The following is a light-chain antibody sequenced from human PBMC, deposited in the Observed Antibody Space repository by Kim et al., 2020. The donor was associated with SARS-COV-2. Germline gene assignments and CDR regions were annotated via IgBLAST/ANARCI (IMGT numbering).Light chain of an antibody. Sequence: PGERATVSCRASQSVSSNYLAWYQQKPGQAPRLLIYAASSRASGIPDRFSGSGSGTDFTLTISRLEPEDFAVYYCQQYGSSPYTFGQGTKLEIK. CDR1: QSVSSNY. CDR2: AAS. J-gene: IGKJ2*01. CDR3: QQYGSSPYT. V-gene: IGKV3-20*01.